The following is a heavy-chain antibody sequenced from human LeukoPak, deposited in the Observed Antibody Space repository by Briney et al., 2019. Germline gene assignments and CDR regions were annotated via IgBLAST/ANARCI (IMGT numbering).Heavy chain of an antibody. Sequence: GGSLRLSCAASGFTFSSYAMHWVRQAPGKGLEWVAVISYDGSNKYYADSVKGRFTISRDNSKNTLYLQMNSLRAEDTAVYYCSGYYVSSGLFSPKFDYWGQGTLVTVSS. V-gene: IGHV3-30*04. CDR1: GFTFSSYA. J-gene: IGHJ4*02. CDR3: SGYYVSSGLFSPKFDY. CDR2: ISYDGSNK. D-gene: IGHD3-22*01.